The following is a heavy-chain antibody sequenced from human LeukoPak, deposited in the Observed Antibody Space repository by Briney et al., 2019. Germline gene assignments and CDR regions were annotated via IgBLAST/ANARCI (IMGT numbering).Heavy chain of an antibody. V-gene: IGHV3-48*03. Sequence: GGSLRLSCAAPGFTFSSYEMNWVRQAPGKGLEWVSYISSSGSTIYYADSVKGRFTISRDNAKNSLYLQMNSLRAEDTAVYYCAREGGFSGSSWYFFESKYFDYWGQGTLVTVSS. CDR3: AREGGFSGSSWYFFESKYFDY. J-gene: IGHJ4*02. D-gene: IGHD6-13*01. CDR1: GFTFSSYE. CDR2: ISSSGSTI.